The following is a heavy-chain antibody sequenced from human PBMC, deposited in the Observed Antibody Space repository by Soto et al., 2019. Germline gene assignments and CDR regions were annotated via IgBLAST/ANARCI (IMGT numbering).Heavy chain of an antibody. D-gene: IGHD2-21*02. V-gene: IGHV1-3*01. CDR1: GYTFTRYA. CDR3: ARNSYISGDDDSYYFDY. CDR2: INPGNGDT. J-gene: IGHJ4*02. Sequence: ASVKVFCKASGYTFTRYAMHWVRQAPGQRPEWMGWINPGNGDTKYSEKLQGRVTFTRDTSATTIYMELSSLRSEDTALYYCARNSYISGDDDSYYFDYWGQGTPVTVSS.